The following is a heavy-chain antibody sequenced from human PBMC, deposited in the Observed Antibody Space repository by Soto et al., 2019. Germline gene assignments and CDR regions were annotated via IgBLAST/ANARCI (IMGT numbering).Heavy chain of an antibody. Sequence: HLGGSLRLSCEGSGLTFTDYSMLWVRQAPGKGLEWVSYISSTSNIAFYVDSVEGRFTTSRDNAKNSLYLQMNSLRDEDTAVYYCASCYGDYEFPCEYWGQGTLVTVSS. CDR3: ASCYGDYEFPCEY. D-gene: IGHD4-17*01. CDR2: ISSTSNIA. CDR1: GLTFTDYS. J-gene: IGHJ4*02. V-gene: IGHV3-48*02.